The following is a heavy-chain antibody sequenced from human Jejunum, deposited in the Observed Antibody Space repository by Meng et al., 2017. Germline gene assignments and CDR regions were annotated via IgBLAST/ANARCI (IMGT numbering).Heavy chain of an antibody. Sequence: HGQWQGPGPGPGQPSGTLFLPLAVPGGSISSTNWWSWVRQPPGKGPEWIGDVFHTGSSNYSPSLWSRVTISVDKSKNQFSLNLSSVTAADTAVYFCARRGGAYSTGHFPHFDDWGQGTLVTVSS. CDR2: VFHTGSS. J-gene: IGHJ4*02. D-gene: IGHD6-19*01. V-gene: IGHV4-4*02. CDR3: ARRGGAYSTGHFPHFDD. CDR1: GGSISSTNW.